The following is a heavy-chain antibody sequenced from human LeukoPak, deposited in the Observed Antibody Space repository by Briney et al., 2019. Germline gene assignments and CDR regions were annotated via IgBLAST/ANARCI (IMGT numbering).Heavy chain of an antibody. CDR2: IYYSGST. CDR3: ARGGYDSSGYYQY. D-gene: IGHD3-22*01. CDR1: GGSISSSSYY. V-gene: IGHV4-39*07. Sequence: KSSEILSLTCTVSGGSISSSSYYWGWIRQPPGKGLEWIGSIYYSGSTYYNPSLKSRVTISVDTSKNQFSLKLSSVTAADTAVYYCARGGYDSSGYYQYWGQGTLVTVSS. J-gene: IGHJ4*02.